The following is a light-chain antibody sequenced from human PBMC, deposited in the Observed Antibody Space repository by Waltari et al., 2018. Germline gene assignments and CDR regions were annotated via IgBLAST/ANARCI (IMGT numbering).Light chain of an antibody. J-gene: IGKJ3*01. Sequence: DIQMTQSPSSLSASVGDRVTITCQASQDISNYLNWYQQKPGKAPKLLIYDASNLETGVPSRFSGSGSGTDFTFTISSLQPEDIATYYCQQYDNLPGFGPGTKVDIK. CDR3: QQYDNLPG. CDR1: QDISNY. V-gene: IGKV1-33*01. CDR2: DAS.